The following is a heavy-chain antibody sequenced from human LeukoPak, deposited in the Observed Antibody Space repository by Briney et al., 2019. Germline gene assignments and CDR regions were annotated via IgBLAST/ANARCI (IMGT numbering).Heavy chain of an antibody. J-gene: IGHJ3*02. CDR2: IYYSGST. V-gene: IGHV4-39*01. CDR1: GGSISSSSYY. CDR3: ATPTGVRLLDAFDI. D-gene: IGHD4/OR15-4a*01. Sequence: SETLSLTCTVSGGSISSSSYYLGWIRQPPGKGLEWIGSIYYSGSTYYNPSLKSRVTISVDTSKNQFSLKLSSVTAADTAVYYCATPTGVRLLDAFDIWGQGTMVTVSS.